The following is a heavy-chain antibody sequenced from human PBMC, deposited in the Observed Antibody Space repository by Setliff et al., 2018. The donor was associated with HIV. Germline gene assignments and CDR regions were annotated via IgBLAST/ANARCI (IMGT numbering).Heavy chain of an antibody. CDR3: ARTSGRQWLFHYFDC. Sequence: GASVKVSCKASRYTFSTYAFHWVRQAPGQRLEWMGWINAANGDTKYSENFQGRVTITRDTSASTAYMELNSLRSEDTAVYNCARTSGRQWLFHYFDCWGQGTLVTVSS. CDR2: INAANGDT. CDR1: RYTFSTYA. D-gene: IGHD6-19*01. J-gene: IGHJ4*02. V-gene: IGHV1-3*01.